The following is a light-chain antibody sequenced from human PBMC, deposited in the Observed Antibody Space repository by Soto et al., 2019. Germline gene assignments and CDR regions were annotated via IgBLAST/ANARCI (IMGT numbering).Light chain of an antibody. Sequence: EIVLTQSPAILSMSPGERATLSCRASQSVSSYFAWYQQKPGQAPRLLIYDASNRATGVPARFSGSGSGTDFILTISRLEPEDFAVYYCQQRRYWPVTFGQGTKVEIK. CDR3: QQRRYWPVT. V-gene: IGKV3-11*01. CDR1: QSVSSY. J-gene: IGKJ1*01. CDR2: DAS.